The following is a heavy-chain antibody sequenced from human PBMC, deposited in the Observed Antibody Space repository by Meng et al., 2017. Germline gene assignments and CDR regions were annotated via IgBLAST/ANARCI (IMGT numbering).Heavy chain of an antibody. Sequence: KLQESGPGLVKPSETLPLTCTVSGGSISSSSYYWGWIRQPPGKGLEWIGSIYYSGSTYYNPSLKSRVTISVDTSKNQFSLKLSSVTAADTAVYYCASLRIAVAGINWFDPWGQGTLVTVSS. CDR1: GGSISSSSYY. J-gene: IGHJ5*02. V-gene: IGHV4-39*07. D-gene: IGHD6-19*01. CDR3: ASLRIAVAGINWFDP. CDR2: IYYSGST.